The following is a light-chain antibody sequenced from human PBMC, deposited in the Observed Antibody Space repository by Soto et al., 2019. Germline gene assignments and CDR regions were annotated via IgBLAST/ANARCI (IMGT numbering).Light chain of an antibody. J-gene: IGKJ4*01. V-gene: IGKV3-15*01. CDR3: QQYSNWPLT. Sequence: EIVMTQSPATLSVSPGERATLSCRASQSVSSNLAWYQQKPGQAPRLLIYAASTRATGIPARFSGSGSETEFTLTISSLQSEDFAVYYCQQYSNWPLTFGGGTKMEIK. CDR2: AAS. CDR1: QSVSSN.